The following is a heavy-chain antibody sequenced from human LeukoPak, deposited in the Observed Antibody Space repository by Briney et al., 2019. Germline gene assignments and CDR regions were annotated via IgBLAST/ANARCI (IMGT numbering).Heavy chain of an antibody. J-gene: IGHJ4*02. V-gene: IGHV3-23*01. D-gene: IGHD6-19*01. CDR2: ISGSGGST. CDR1: GFTFSSYA. Sequence: GGSLRLSCAASGFTFSSYAMSWVRQAPGKGMEWVSAISGSGGSTYYADSVKGRFTISRDNSQNTLYLQMNSLRAEDTAVYYCANPGIAVAENWGQGTLVTVSS. CDR3: ANPGIAVAEN.